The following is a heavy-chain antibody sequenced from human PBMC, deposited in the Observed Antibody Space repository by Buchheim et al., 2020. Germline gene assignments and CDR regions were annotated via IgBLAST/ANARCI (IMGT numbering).Heavy chain of an antibody. CDR2: ISSSSSTI. CDR3: ARRAPHYYYYGMDV. J-gene: IGHJ6*02. CDR1: GFTFSSYS. V-gene: IGHV3-48*01. Sequence: EVQLVESGGGLVQPGGSLRLSCAASGFTFSSYSMNWVRQAPGKGLEWVSYISSSSSTIYYADSVKGRFTISRDNAKNSLYLQMNSLRAEDTAVYYCARRAPHYYYYGMDVWGQGTT.